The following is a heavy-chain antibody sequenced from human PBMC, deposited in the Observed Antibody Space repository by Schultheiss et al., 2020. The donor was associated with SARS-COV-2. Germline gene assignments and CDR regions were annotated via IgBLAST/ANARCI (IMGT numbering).Heavy chain of an antibody. J-gene: IGHJ6*01. Sequence: SETLSLTCTVSGGSISSYYWSWIRQPPGKGLEWIGYIYYSGSTNYNTPLKSRVTISVDTSKNQFSLKLSSVTAADTAVYYCARDRVGYYYDSSGYYSGYYDGMGVVGQGRTDTV. D-gene: IGHD3-22*01. CDR2: IYYSGST. V-gene: IGHV4-59*01. CDR1: GGSISSYY. CDR3: ARDRVGYYYDSSGYYSGYYDGMGV.